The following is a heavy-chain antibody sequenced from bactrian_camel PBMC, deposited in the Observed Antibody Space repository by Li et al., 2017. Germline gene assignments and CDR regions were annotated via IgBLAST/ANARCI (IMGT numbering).Heavy chain of an antibody. D-gene: IGHD1*01. J-gene: IGHJ6*01. Sequence: VQLVESGGGSVQAGGSLTLSCAASGFTIDNYGMAWFRQAAGHEREGVAAIDSGGGPEYADSAKGRFTISRDSTENTLYLHMNSLKPEDTAIYTCAAFPKGPVFGLLEADFEYWGQGTQVTVS. CDR3: AAFPKGPVFGLLEADFEY. CDR2: IDSGGGP. V-gene: IGHV3S55*01. CDR1: GFTIDNYG.